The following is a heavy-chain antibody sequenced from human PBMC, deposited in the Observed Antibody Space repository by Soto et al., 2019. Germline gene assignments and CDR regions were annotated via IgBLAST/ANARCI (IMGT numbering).Heavy chain of an antibody. CDR1: GGSVTNYY. D-gene: IGHD3-22*01. J-gene: IGHJ6*02. Sequence: PPATLSLTCPVSGGSVTNYYWSWIRPPAGKRLEWIGRVYNTGSTNYSPSLQSRVTMSVDTSKNQVSLRLTSVTAADTAVYYGASYYDSRGYYYQPPLGWGQGTKVTVSS. CDR2: VYNTGST. CDR3: ASYYDSRGYYYQPPLG. V-gene: IGHV4-4*07.